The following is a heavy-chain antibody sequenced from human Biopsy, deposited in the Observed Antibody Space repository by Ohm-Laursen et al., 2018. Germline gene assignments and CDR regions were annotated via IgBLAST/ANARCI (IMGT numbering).Heavy chain of an antibody. Sequence: SSDTASCKVSGAIFTSYGITWVRQPPGQGLEWMGVISPSGATTSFSQTCQGRITMTRDTSTGTLYMELNSLASEGPAVDYRARAGVGSDGTGAYYYGMDVWGQGTTVTVSS. CDR3: ARAGVGSDGTGAYYYGMDV. J-gene: IGHJ6*02. CDR1: GAIFTSYG. D-gene: IGHD5-24*01. V-gene: IGHV1-46*01. CDR2: ISPSGATT.